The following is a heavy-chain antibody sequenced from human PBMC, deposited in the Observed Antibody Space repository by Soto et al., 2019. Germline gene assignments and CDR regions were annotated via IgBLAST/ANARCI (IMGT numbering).Heavy chain of an antibody. CDR1: GFTFSSYS. V-gene: IGHV3-21*01. J-gene: IGHJ2*01. Sequence: EVQLVESGGGLVKPGGSLRLSCTASGFTFSSYSMNWVRQAPGKGLEWVSSISSSSSYIYYADSVKGRFTISRDNAKNSLYLQMNSLRAEDTAVYYCARDPKYYDILTGYFVRNPDWYFDLWGRGTLVTVSS. D-gene: IGHD3-9*01. CDR2: ISSSSSYI. CDR3: ARDPKYYDILTGYFVRNPDWYFDL.